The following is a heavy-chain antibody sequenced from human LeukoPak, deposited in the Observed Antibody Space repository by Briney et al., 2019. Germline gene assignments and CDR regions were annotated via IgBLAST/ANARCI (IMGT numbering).Heavy chain of an antibody. Sequence: GGSLRLSCAASGFTFSSYCMDWVRQAPGKGLEWVSFISTSSSYIHYADSVKGRFTISRDNSKNTLYLQMNSLRAEDTAVYYCAKHRYSYGYGYFDYWGQGTLVTVSS. D-gene: IGHD5-18*01. V-gene: IGHV3-21*01. CDR1: GFTFSSYC. J-gene: IGHJ4*02. CDR3: AKHRYSYGYGYFDY. CDR2: ISTSSSYI.